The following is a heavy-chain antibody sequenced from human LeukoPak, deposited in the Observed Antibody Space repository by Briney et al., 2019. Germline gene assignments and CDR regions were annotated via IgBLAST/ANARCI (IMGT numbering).Heavy chain of an antibody. J-gene: IGHJ4*02. CDR1: GYTFTSYG. Sequence: SVKVSCKASGYTFTSYGISWVRQAPGQGLEWMGWISAYNGNTNYAQKLQGRVTMTTDTSTSTAYMELRSLRSDDTAVYYCARGLGDSGSYYVVAFDYWGQGTLVTVSS. CDR3: ARGLGDSGSYYVVAFDY. CDR2: ISAYNGNT. V-gene: IGHV1-18*01. D-gene: IGHD1-26*01.